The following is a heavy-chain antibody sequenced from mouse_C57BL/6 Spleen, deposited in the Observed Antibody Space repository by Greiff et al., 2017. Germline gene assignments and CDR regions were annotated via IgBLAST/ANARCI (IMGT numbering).Heavy chain of an antibody. D-gene: IGHD1-1*01. Sequence: VQLKQSGPVLVKPGASVKMSCKASGYTFTDYYMNWVKQSHGKRLEWIGVINPYNGGTSYNQKFKGKATLTVDKSSSTAYMELNSLTSEDSAVYYCARAGSSFFFDYWGQGTTLTVSS. CDR3: ARAGSSFFFDY. CDR2: INPYNGGT. CDR1: GYTFTDYY. V-gene: IGHV1-19*01. J-gene: IGHJ2*01.